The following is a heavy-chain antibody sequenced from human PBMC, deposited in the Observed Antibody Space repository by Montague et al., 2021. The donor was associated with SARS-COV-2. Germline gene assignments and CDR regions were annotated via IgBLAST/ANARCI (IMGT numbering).Heavy chain of an antibody. CDR2: SGST. D-gene: IGHD2-15*01. CDR3: ARDTGEYWSGGSCLYGMDL. Sequence: SGSTNYNPSLKSRVTISVDTSKNQFSLKLSSVTAAHTAVYYCARDTGEYWSGGSCLYGMDLWGKGTTVNV. V-gene: IGHV4-59*01. J-gene: IGHJ6*04.